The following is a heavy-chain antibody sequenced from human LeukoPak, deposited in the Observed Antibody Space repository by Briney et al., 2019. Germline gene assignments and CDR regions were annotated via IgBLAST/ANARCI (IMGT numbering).Heavy chain of an antibody. CDR3: ARQWDCSGGSCSFDY. J-gene: IGHJ4*02. D-gene: IGHD2-15*01. Sequence: SETLSLTCTVSGGSISSSSYYWGWIRQPPGKGLEWIGSIYYSGSTYYNPSLKSRVTISVDTSKNQFSLKLSSVTAADTAMYFCARQWDCSGGSCSFDYWGQGALVTVSS. V-gene: IGHV4-39*01. CDR2: IYYSGST. CDR1: GGSISSSSYY.